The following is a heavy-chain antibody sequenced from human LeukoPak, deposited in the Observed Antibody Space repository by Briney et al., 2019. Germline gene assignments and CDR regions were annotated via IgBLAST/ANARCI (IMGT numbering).Heavy chain of an antibody. V-gene: IGHV3-43*02. Sequence: GGSLRLSCAASGFTFDDYAMHWVRQAPGKGLEWVSLISGDGGSTYYADSVKGRFTISRDNAKNSLYLQMNSLRAEDTAVYYCARDSKVTADHPHYWGQGTLVTVSS. CDR3: ARDSKVTADHPHY. CDR1: GFTFDDYA. D-gene: IGHD2-21*02. CDR2: ISGDGGST. J-gene: IGHJ4*02.